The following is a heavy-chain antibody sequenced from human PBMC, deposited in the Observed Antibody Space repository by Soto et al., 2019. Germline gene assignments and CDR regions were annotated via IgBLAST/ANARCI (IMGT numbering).Heavy chain of an antibody. CDR1: GGSINNYF. V-gene: IGHV4-4*07. CDR3: ARTYGDRIIAY. Sequence: QVQLQESGPGLVKPSETLSLTCAVSGGSINNYFWSWIRQPAGKGLEWIGHVSASGTTNYDPSLMSRVTMSVDTSKSQFYLKLRSVTAADTAVYYCARTYGDRIIAYWGQGTLVTVSS. D-gene: IGHD4-17*01. CDR2: VSASGTT. J-gene: IGHJ4*02.